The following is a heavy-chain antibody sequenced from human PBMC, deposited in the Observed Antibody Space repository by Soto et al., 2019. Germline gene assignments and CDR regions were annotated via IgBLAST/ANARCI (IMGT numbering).Heavy chain of an antibody. CDR3: AREGALKPFSS. Sequence: GGSLRLSCVASGFTFSNYNMNWVRQAPGKGLEWVSHISGTGVYIHYADAVKGRFTISRDNAKSSVYLQMNSLIAEDTAVYYCAREGALKPFSSWGQGALVTVSS. CDR2: ISGTGVYI. CDR1: GFTFSNYN. V-gene: IGHV3-21*01. J-gene: IGHJ5*02.